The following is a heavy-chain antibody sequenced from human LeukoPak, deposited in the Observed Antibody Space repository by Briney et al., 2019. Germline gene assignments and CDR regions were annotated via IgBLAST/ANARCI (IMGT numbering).Heavy chain of an antibody. J-gene: IGHJ4*02. CDR2: ISSSSSYI. D-gene: IGHD6-13*01. V-gene: IGHV3-21*01. CDR3: ASPYSSRWYELCY. Sequence: GGSLRLSCAASGFTFSSYSMNWVRQAPGKGLEWVSSISSSSSYIYYADSVKGRFTISRDNVKNSLYLQMNSLRAEDTAVYYCASPYSSRWYELCYWGQGTLVTVSS. CDR1: GFTFSSYS.